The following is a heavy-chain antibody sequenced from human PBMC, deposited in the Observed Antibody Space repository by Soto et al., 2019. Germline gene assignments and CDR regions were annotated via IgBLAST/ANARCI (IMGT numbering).Heavy chain of an antibody. CDR3: ARGSSSDKPEYYYYGMDV. D-gene: IGHD6-13*01. CDR1: GGTFSSYA. V-gene: IGHV1-69*13. CDR2: IIPIFGTA. J-gene: IGHJ6*02. Sequence: SVKVSCKASGGTFSSYAISWVRQAPGQGLEWMGGIIPIFGTANYAQKFQGRVTITADESTSTAYMELSSLRSEDTAVYYCARGSSSDKPEYYYYGMDVWGQGTTVTVSS.